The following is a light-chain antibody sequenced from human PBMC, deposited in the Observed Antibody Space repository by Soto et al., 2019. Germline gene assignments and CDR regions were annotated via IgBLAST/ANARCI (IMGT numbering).Light chain of an antibody. CDR1: QSISRY. Sequence: EIVLTQSPATLSLSPGERVTLSCRASQSISRYLVWYQQKGGQAPRLLIYDASNRAADIPPRFSGSESGTDFTLTISSLEPEDFAVYYCQHWFNWPRTFGQGTKLEIK. J-gene: IGKJ2*01. CDR3: QHWFNWPRT. V-gene: IGKV3-11*01. CDR2: DAS.